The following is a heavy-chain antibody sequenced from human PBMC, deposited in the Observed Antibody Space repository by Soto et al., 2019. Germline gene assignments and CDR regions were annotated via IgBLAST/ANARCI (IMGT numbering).Heavy chain of an antibody. V-gene: IGHV3-30*18. D-gene: IGHD3-22*01. CDR1: GFTFSSYG. Sequence: QPGGSLRLSCAASGFTFSSYGMHWVRQAPGKGLEWVAVISYDGSNKYYADSVKGRFTISRDNSKNTLYLQMNSLRAEDTAVYYCAKTYYYDSSGYYLPYFDYWGQGTLVTVSS. CDR3: AKTYYYDSSGYYLPYFDY. J-gene: IGHJ4*02. CDR2: ISYDGSNK.